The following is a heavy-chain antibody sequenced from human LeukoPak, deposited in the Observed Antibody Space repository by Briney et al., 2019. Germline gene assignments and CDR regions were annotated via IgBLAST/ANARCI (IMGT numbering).Heavy chain of an antibody. V-gene: IGHV4-4*02. J-gene: IGHJ3*02. CDR3: ARGVVVVPAAMRDAFDI. CDR1: RFTFTNAW. CDR2: IYHSGST. Sequence: GSLRLSCAASRFTFTNAWMNWVRQPPGKGLEWIGEIYHSGSTNYNPSLKSRVTISVDKSKNQFSLKLSSVTAADTAVYYCARGVVVVPAAMRDAFDIWGQGTMVTVSS. D-gene: IGHD2-2*01.